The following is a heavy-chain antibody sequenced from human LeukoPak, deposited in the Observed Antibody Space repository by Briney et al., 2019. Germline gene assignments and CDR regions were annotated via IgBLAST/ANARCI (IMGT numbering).Heavy chain of an antibody. Sequence: SVKVSCKASGYTFTGYYMHWVRQAPGQGLEWMGRIIPILGIANYAQKFQGRVTITADKSTSTAYMELSSLRSEDTAVYYCARDQYSGYSISAGAFDIRGQGTMVTVSS. J-gene: IGHJ3*02. CDR1: GYTFTGYY. CDR3: ARDQYSGYSISAGAFDI. CDR2: IIPILGIA. D-gene: IGHD6-13*01. V-gene: IGHV1-69*04.